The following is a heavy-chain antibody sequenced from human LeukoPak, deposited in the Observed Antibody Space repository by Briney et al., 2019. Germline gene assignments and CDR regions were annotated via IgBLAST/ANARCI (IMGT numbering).Heavy chain of an antibody. CDR2: TSGSGGGT. D-gene: IGHD2-2*01. J-gene: IGHJ6*02. CDR1: GFTFNTYV. Sequence: SGGSLRLSCAASGFTFNTYVMSWVRQAPGKGLEWVSATSGSGGGTYYVDSVKGRFTISRDNSKNTLYLQMNSLRAEDTAVYYCATVYSSSPLRPMDVWGQGTTVTVSS. V-gene: IGHV3-23*01. CDR3: ATVYSSSPLRPMDV.